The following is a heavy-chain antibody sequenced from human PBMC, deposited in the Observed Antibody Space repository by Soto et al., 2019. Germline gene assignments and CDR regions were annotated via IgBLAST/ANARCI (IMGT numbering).Heavy chain of an antibody. V-gene: IGHV4-30-4*01. CDR2: IYYSGST. J-gene: IGHJ4*02. Sequence: PSETLSLTCTVSGGSISSGDYYWSWIRQPPGKGLEWIGYIYYSGSTYYNPSLKSRVTISVDTSKNQFSLKLSSVTAADTAVYYCARELPDYYDSSGYPNCGQGTLVTVSS. D-gene: IGHD3-22*01. CDR3: ARELPDYYDSSGYPN. CDR1: GGSISSGDYY.